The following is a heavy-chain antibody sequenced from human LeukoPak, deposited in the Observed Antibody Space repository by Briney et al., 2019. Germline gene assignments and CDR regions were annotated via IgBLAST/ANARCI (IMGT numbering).Heavy chain of an antibody. J-gene: IGHJ4*02. V-gene: IGHV4-59*12. CDR3: ARRGSYYYGSGSRFDY. CDR1: GGSISSYY. CDR2: IYYSGST. Sequence: SETLSLTCTVSGGSISSYYWSWIRQPPGKGLEWIGYIYYSGSTNYNPSLKSRVTISVDTSKNQFSLKLSSVTAADTAVYYCARRGSYYYGSGSRFDYWGQGTLVTVSS. D-gene: IGHD3-10*01.